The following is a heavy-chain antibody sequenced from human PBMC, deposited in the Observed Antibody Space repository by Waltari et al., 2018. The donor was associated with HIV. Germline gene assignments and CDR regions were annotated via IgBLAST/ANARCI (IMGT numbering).Heavy chain of an antibody. D-gene: IGHD3-22*01. CDR2: ISYDGSHG. J-gene: IGHJ6*02. Sequence: QVQLVESGGGVVQPGCSLRISCSAVGSPFGTHWVPQAPGKGLEWVAGISYDGSHGYYADSVKGRFTISRDNSKNTVYLQMNSLRPEDDTAVYYCAKDRGQWLIRGPGYGMDVWGQGTTVTVSS. CDR3: AKDRGQWLIRGPGYGMDV. V-gene: IGHV3-30*18. CDR1: GSPFG.